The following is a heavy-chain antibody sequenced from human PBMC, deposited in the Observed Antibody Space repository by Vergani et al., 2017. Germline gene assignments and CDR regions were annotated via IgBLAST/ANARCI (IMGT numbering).Heavy chain of an antibody. CDR3: TRQGPCGDGASLHVDH. CDR1: ESSFISNE. V-gene: IGHV5-51*01. D-gene: IGHD2-21*01. Sequence: EVMLVQSGAEVKKPGESLKISCKYSESSFISNEIAWVRQMSGKGLQWMGNINPIDSKIAYSPSFQGQAIMSLDKSITTAYLQWRSLKASDTAIYYCTRQGPCGDGASLHVDHWGQGTQVTVSS. J-gene: IGHJ4*02. CDR2: INPIDSKI.